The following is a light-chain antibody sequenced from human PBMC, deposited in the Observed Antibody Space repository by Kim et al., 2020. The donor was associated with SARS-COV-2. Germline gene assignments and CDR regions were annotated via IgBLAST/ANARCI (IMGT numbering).Light chain of an antibody. J-gene: IGKJ5*01. V-gene: IGKV3-15*01. CDR1: QSVSNN. CDR2: RAS. CDR3: QQFHNWPPIT. Sequence: SPGERATPACRASQSVSNNLAWYQQKPGQAPRLLIYRASTRATGIPARFSGSGSGTEFTLPISSLQSEDFAVYYCQQFHNWPPITFGQGTRLEIK.